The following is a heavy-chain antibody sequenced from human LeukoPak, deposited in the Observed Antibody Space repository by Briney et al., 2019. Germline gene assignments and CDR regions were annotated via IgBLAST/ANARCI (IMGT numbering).Heavy chain of an antibody. CDR2: IKQDGSDK. CDR3: ARGMVRGVTPRLRVLANWFDP. V-gene: IGHV3-7*01. J-gene: IGHJ5*02. Sequence: GGSLRLSCVASGFTFSSRDWMTWVRPAPGKGLEWVANIKQDGSDKNYVDSVKGRFTISRDNAKNSVDLQMNSLRAEDTAVYYCARGMVRGVTPRLRVLANWFDPWGQGTLVTVSS. CDR1: GFTFSSRDW. D-gene: IGHD3-10*01.